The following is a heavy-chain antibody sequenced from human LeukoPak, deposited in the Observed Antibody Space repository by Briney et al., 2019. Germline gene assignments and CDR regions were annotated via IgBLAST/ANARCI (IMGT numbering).Heavy chain of an antibody. Sequence: SETLSLTCTVSGGSISGDSWSWIRQPAGKGLEWLGRVYPSGATDYYPSLNSRVTMSLDTSRNQLSLRLNSVTAADTAMYYCAKAVSGPHWCFDLWGRGTLVTVSS. CDR1: GGSISGDS. CDR2: VYPSGAT. CDR3: AKAVSGPHWCFDL. D-gene: IGHD6-19*01. V-gene: IGHV4-4*07. J-gene: IGHJ2*01.